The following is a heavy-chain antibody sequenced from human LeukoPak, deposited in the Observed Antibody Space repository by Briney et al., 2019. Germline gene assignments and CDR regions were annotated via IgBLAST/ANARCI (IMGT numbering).Heavy chain of an antibody. CDR1: GGTFSSYA. Sequence: SVKVSCKASGGTFSSYAISWVRQAPGQGLEWMGGIIPIFGTANYAQKFQGRVTITADESTSTAYMELSSLRSEDTAVYYCARKFSAYYYDSSGYYPFGYWGQGTLVTVSS. CDR3: ARKFSAYYYDSSGYYPFGY. V-gene: IGHV1-69*13. CDR2: IIPIFGTA. J-gene: IGHJ4*02. D-gene: IGHD3-22*01.